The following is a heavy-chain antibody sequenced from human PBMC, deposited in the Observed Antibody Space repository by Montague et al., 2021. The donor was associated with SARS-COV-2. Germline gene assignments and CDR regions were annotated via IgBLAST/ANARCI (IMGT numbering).Heavy chain of an antibody. V-gene: IGHV3-30*18. D-gene: IGHD3-3*01. J-gene: IGHJ6*02. Sequence: SLRLSCAASGFTFSSYGMHWVRQAPGKGLEWVAVVSYDGSNKYYADSVKGRFTISRDNSKNTLYLQMNSLRAEDTAVYYCAKDSYYYDVWSGYSSPYTYYYYYGMDVWGQGTTVTVSS. CDR3: AKDSYYYDVWSGYSSPYTYYYYYGMDV. CDR2: VSYDGSNK. CDR1: GFTFSSYG.